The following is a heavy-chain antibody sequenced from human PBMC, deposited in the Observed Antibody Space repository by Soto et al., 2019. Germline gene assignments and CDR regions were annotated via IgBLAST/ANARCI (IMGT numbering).Heavy chain of an antibody. D-gene: IGHD3-22*01. CDR3: ARHGPRVYYDNSDYYSHCMDD. J-gene: IGHJ6*02. V-gene: IGHV5-51*01. Sequence: GESLKISCKGSGYSFTIYWIGWVRQMPGKGLEWMGIIYLGDSDTRYSPSFQGQVTTSADKSISTAYLQWSSLKASDTAMYYCARHGPRVYYDNSDYYSHCMDDRGQGTTVTVSS. CDR2: IYLGDSDT. CDR1: GYSFTIYW.